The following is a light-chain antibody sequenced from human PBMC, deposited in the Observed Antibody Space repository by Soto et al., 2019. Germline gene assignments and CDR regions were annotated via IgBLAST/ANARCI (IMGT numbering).Light chain of an antibody. CDR3: CSYAGSSSLCV. CDR1: SSDVGSYNL. Sequence: QSVLTQPASVSGSPGQPITISCTGTSSDVGSYNLVSWYQQHPGKAPKLMIYEGSKRPSGVSNRFSGSKSGNTASLTISGLQAEDEADYYCCSYAGSSSLCVFGTGTKVTVL. J-gene: IGLJ1*01. CDR2: EGS. V-gene: IGLV2-23*01.